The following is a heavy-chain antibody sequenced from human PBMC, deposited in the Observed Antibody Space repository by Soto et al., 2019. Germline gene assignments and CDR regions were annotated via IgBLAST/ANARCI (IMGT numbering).Heavy chain of an antibody. Sequence: GGSLRLSCAASGFTFSSYAMGWVRQAPGKGLEWVSAISGSGGSTYYADSVKGRFTISRDNSKNTLYLQMNSLRAEDTAVYYYAKGGAGWIHTSYFDYWGQGTLVTVSS. J-gene: IGHJ4*02. CDR3: AKGGAGWIHTSYFDY. V-gene: IGHV3-23*01. D-gene: IGHD5-18*01. CDR1: GFTFSSYA. CDR2: ISGSGGST.